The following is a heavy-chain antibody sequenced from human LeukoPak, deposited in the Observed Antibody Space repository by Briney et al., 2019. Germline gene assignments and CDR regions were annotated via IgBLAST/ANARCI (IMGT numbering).Heavy chain of an antibody. CDR2: ISSSSSYI. V-gene: IGHV3-21*01. D-gene: IGHD3-10*01. CDR3: AKEGDYYGSGSHRDAFDM. J-gene: IGHJ3*02. CDR1: GFTFSSYS. Sequence: GGSLRLSCAASGFTFSSYSMNWVRQAPGKGLEWVSSISSSSSYIYYADSVKGRFTISRDNAKNSLYLQMNSLRAEDTAVYYCAKEGDYYGSGSHRDAFDMWGQGTMVTVSS.